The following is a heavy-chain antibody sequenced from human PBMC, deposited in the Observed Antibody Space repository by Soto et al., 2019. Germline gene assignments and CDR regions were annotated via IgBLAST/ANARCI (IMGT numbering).Heavy chain of an antibody. J-gene: IGHJ4*02. CDR1: GGSISNGGYY. CDR3: ASRDPGTSVDY. V-gene: IGHV4-31*03. CDR2: INYSGRT. D-gene: IGHD1-7*01. Sequence: QVQLQQSGPGLVKPSQTLSLTCTVSGGSISNGGYYWTWIRQHPEKGLEWIGDINYSGRTYYNPSLESRGTISADTSKNQFSLNLSSVTAADTAVYYCASRDPGTSVDYWGQGTLVTVSS.